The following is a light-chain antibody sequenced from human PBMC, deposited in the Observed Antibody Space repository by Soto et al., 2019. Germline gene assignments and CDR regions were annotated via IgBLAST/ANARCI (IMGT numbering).Light chain of an antibody. J-gene: IGLJ1*01. CDR2: DVT. CDR1: SSDVGGYNS. CDR3: SSFTSSITYV. Sequence: QSALTQPASVSGSPGQSITISCTGTSSDVGGYNSVSWYRQDPGKAPKLMIYDVTNRPSGVSNRFSGSKSGNTASLTISGLQAEDEAAYYCSSFTSSITYVFRTGTTVTVL. V-gene: IGLV2-14*01.